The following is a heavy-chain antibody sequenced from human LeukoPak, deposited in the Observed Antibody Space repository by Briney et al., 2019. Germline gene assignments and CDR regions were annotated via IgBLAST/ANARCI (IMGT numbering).Heavy chain of an antibody. CDR1: GYNFINYW. Sequence: GKPLKISCKASGYNFINYWIGWVRQMPGKGLEWMAIIYPGDSDIRYSPSFQGQVTISANKSISIAYVQWSSLKASDTAMYYCARRLSAGSPFDYWGQGTLVTVSS. CDR2: IYPGDSDI. V-gene: IGHV5-51*01. CDR3: ARRLSAGSPFDY. J-gene: IGHJ4*02. D-gene: IGHD3-10*02.